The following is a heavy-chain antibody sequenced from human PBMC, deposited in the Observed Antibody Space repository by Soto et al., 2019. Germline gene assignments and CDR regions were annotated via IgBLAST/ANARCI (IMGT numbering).Heavy chain of an antibody. D-gene: IGHD7-27*01. CDR1: GGTFSSYA. Sequence: QVQLVQSGAEVQKPGSSVKVSCKASGGTFSSYAISWVRQAPGQGLEWMGGIIPIFGTANYAQKFQGRVTITADESTSTAYMELSSLRSEDTAVYYCARDRATGGWGGSYYYYGMDVWGQGTTVTVSS. CDR3: ARDRATGGWGGSYYYYGMDV. V-gene: IGHV1-69*01. J-gene: IGHJ6*02. CDR2: IIPIFGTA.